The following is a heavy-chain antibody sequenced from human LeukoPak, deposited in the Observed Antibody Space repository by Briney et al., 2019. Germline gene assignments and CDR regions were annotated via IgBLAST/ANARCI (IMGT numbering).Heavy chain of an antibody. D-gene: IGHD2-15*01. Sequence: SVNVSCKASGFTFTSSAMQWVGQARGQRVEWIGWIVVGSGNTNYAQKLQERVTITRDMSTSKDYIELSRLRSEDTAVYYRAAEMRGCSGGSCYYYYYMDVWGKGTTVSV. CDR1: GFTFTSSA. CDR2: IVVGSGNT. V-gene: IGHV1-58*02. J-gene: IGHJ6*03. CDR3: AAEMRGCSGGSCYYYYYMDV.